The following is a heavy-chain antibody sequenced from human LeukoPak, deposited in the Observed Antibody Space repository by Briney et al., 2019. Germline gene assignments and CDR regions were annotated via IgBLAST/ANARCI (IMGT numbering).Heavy chain of an antibody. J-gene: IGHJ4*02. CDR3: ASSPDY. CDR2: INSDGSYT. Sequence: GGSLRLSCVASGFTFRNYWMHWVRQAPGKGLVWVSHINSDGSYTTYADSVKGRFTISRDNAKNTLYLQMNSLRAEDTAVYYRASSPDYWGQGTLVTVSS. V-gene: IGHV3-74*01. CDR1: GFTFRNYW.